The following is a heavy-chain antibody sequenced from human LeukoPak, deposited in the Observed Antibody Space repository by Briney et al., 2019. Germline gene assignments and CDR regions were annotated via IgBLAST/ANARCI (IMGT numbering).Heavy chain of an antibody. V-gene: IGHV1-69*13. J-gene: IGHJ4*02. CDR3: ARGPQSGYDFWSGYFDY. D-gene: IGHD3-3*01. CDR2: IIPISGTA. Sequence: GASVKVSCKAYRGTFSNYAISWVRQAPGQGLEWIGGIIPISGTANYVQKFQGRVTISADESTTTAYMEMSSLRFEDTAVYYCARGPQSGYDFWSGYFDYWGQGTLVTVSS. CDR1: RGTFSNYA.